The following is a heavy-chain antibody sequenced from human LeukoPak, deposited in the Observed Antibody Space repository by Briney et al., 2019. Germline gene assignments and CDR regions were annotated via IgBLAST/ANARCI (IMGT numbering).Heavy chain of an antibody. CDR2: IYYSGST. D-gene: IGHD2-21*02. Sequence: SETLSLTCTVSGGSISSGGYYWGWIRQHPGEGLEWIGYIYYSGSTYYNPSLKSRVTISVDTSKNQFSLKLSSVTAADTAVYYCARGVVVVTATNWFDPWGQGTLVTVSS. V-gene: IGHV4-31*03. CDR1: GGSISSGGYY. J-gene: IGHJ5*02. CDR3: ARGVVVVTATNWFDP.